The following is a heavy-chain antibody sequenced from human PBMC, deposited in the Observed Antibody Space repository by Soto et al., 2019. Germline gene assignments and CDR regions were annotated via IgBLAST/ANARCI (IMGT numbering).Heavy chain of an antibody. V-gene: IGHV4-34*01. CDR3: AREFYSGSYYY. Sequence: SETLSLTCAVYGGSFSGYYWSWIRQPPGKGLEWIGEINHSGSTNYNPSLKSRVTISVDTSKNQFSLKLSSVTAADTAVYYCAREFYSGSYYYWGQGTLVTVSS. J-gene: IGHJ4*02. CDR2: INHSGST. CDR1: GGSFSGYY. D-gene: IGHD1-26*01.